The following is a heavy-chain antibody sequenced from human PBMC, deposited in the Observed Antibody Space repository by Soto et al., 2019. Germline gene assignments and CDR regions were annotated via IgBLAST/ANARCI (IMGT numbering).Heavy chain of an antibody. CDR1: GFTFSSYS. CDR3: ARDRIAAAGSNWFDP. D-gene: IGHD6-13*01. J-gene: IGHJ5*02. CDR2: IISSSSYI. Sequence: GGSLRLSCAASGFTFSSYSMNWVRQAPGKGLEWVSSIISSSSYIYYADSVKGRFTISRDNAKNSLYLQMNSLRAEDTAVYYCARDRIAAAGSNWFDPWGQGTLVTVSS. V-gene: IGHV3-21*01.